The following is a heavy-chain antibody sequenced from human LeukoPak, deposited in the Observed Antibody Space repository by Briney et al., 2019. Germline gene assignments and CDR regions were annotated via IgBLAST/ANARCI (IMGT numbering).Heavy chain of an antibody. Sequence: SETLSLTCTVSGGSISSSSYYWGWIRQPPGKALEWIGEIYHSGSTNYNPSLKSRVTISVDKSKNQFSLKLSSVTAADTAVYYCARGYCSGGSCSTYYFDYWGQGTLVTVSS. V-gene: IGHV4-39*07. CDR3: ARGYCSGGSCSTYYFDY. CDR2: IYHSGST. CDR1: GGSISSSSYY. D-gene: IGHD2-15*01. J-gene: IGHJ4*02.